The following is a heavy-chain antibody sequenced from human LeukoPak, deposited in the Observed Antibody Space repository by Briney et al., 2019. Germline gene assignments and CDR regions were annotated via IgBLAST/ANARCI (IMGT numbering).Heavy chain of an antibody. CDR3: ARRTGIAVDGGYYYRLVV. D-gene: IGHD6-19*01. CDR2: INHSGST. J-gene: IGHJ6*02. Sequence: SETLSLTCAFYGGSCSGYYWSSLRQPPGKGLEWIGEINHSGSTNYNPSLKSRVTISVDTSKNQFSLKLSSVTAADTAVYYCARRTGIAVDGGYYYRLVVWGQGTTVTVSS. CDR1: GGSCSGYY. V-gene: IGHV4-34*01.